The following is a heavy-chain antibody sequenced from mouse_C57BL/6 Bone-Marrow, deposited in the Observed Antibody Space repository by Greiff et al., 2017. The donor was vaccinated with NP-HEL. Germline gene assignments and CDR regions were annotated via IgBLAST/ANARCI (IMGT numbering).Heavy chain of an antibody. J-gene: IGHJ3*01. V-gene: IGHV5-6*01. CDR3: ARRGYPAWFAY. CDR1: GFTFSSYG. CDR2: ISSGGSYT. Sequence: VQLQQSGGDLVKPGGSLKLSCAASGFTFSSYGMSWVRQTPDKRLEWVATISSGGSYTYYPDSVKGRFTISRDNAKNTLYLQMSSLKSEDTAMYYCARRGYPAWFAYWGQGTLVTVSA. D-gene: IGHD2-2*01.